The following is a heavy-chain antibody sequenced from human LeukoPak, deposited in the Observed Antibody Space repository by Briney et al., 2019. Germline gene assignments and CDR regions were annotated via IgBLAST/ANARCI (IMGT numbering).Heavy chain of an antibody. J-gene: IGHJ6*02. CDR1: GFTFSSYS. V-gene: IGHV3-21*01. Sequence: GGSLRLSCAASGFTFSSYSMNWVRQAPGKGLEWVSSISSSSSYIYYADSVKGRFTISRDNAKNSLYLQMNSLRAEDTAVYYCARAGPDDSWSGYYSGSGYYYGMDVWGQGTTVTVSS. CDR3: ARAGPDDSWSGYYSGSGYYYGMDV. D-gene: IGHD3-3*01. CDR2: ISSSSSYI.